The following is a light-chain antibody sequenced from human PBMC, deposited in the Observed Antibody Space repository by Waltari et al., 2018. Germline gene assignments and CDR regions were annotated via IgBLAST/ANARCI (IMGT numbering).Light chain of an antibody. Sequence: EIVLTQSPATLSVSPGERATLSCWASQSIRSTLAWYQQKPGQAPRLLIYDASTRATGIPVRFSGSGSGTDFTLTISRLEPEDFAVYYCQQYGTSPTWTFGQGTKVEIK. V-gene: IGKV3-20*01. CDR2: DAS. CDR1: QSIRST. CDR3: QQYGTSPTWT. J-gene: IGKJ1*01.